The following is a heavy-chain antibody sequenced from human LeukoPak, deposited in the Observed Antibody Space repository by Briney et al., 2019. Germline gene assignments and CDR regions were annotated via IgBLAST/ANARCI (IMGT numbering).Heavy chain of an antibody. CDR1: GFTFSAHY. Sequence: GGSLRLSCAASGFTFSAHYLDWVRQAPGKGLEWVGRSRNKANSYTTEYAASVRGRFTISRDDSKNSLYLQMNSLKIEDTAVYYCIRVNNGYAKDFDYWGQGTLVTASS. CDR2: SRNKANSYTT. CDR3: IRVNNGYAKDFDY. D-gene: IGHD2-8*01. V-gene: IGHV3-72*01. J-gene: IGHJ4*02.